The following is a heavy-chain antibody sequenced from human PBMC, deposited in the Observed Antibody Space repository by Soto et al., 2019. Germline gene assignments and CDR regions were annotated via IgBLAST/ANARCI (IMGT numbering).Heavy chain of an antibody. CDR2: IIPIFGTA. CDR3: ASWGYCSSTSCYGKPFDY. CDR1: GGTFSSYA. V-gene: IGHV1-69*06. Sequence: QVQLVQSGAEVKKPGSSVKVSCKASGGTFSSYAISWVRQAPGQGLEWMGGIIPIFGTANYAQKFQGRVTITADKSTSTAYMELSSLRSEDTAVYYWASWGYCSSTSCYGKPFDYWGQGTLVTVSS. J-gene: IGHJ4*02. D-gene: IGHD2-2*01.